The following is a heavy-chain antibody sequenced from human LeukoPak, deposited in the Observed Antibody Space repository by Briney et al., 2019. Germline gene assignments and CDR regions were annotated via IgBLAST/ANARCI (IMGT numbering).Heavy chain of an antibody. CDR3: ARAAHSSSAF. V-gene: IGHV3-23*01. CDR2: ISGSGGST. CDR1: GLTFSSYA. Sequence: GGSLRLSCAASGLTFSSYAMSWVRQAPGKGLEWVSAISGSGGSTYYADSVKGRFTISRDNAKNSLYLQMDSLRAEDTAVYYCARAAHSSSAFWGQGTLVTVSS. J-gene: IGHJ4*02. D-gene: IGHD6-13*01.